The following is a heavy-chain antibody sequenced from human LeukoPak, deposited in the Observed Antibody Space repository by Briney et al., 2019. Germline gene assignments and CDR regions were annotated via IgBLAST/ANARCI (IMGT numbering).Heavy chain of an antibody. CDR1: GGSFSGYY. CDR2: INHSGST. D-gene: IGHD3-3*01. Sequence: SESLSLTCAVYGGSFSGYYWSWIRQPPGKGLEWIGEINHSGSTNYNPSLKSRVTISVDTSKNQFSLKLSSVTAADTAVYYCARGARLKSGYSYYFDYWGQGTLVTVSS. J-gene: IGHJ4*02. V-gene: IGHV4-34*01. CDR3: ARGARLKSGYSYYFDY.